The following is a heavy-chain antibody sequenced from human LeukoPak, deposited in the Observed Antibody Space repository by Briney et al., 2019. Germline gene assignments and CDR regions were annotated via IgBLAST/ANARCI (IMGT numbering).Heavy chain of an antibody. Sequence: PGGSLRLSCVLSGATVIGSDMSWVRQAPGKGLEWVSTMQRGGATYHSASVKDRITISRDNYNNKIFPQITGLRVDDTALYYCAARGLAGGYFHSWGQGVQVTVSS. CDR1: GATVIGSD. CDR3: AARGLAGGYFHS. D-gene: IGHD2-15*01. V-gene: IGHV3-53*01. CDR2: MQRGGAT. J-gene: IGHJ4*02.